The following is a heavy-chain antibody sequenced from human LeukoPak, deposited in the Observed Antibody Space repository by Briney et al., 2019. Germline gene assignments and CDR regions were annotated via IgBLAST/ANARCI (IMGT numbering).Heavy chain of an antibody. CDR2: ICISSSYI. CDR3: ARERGSIAAAGTPYFDY. Sequence: GGSLRLSCAASGFTFSSYSMNWVRQAPGKGLEWVSSICISSSYIYYADSVKGRFTISRDHAKNSLYLQMNSLRAEDTAVYYCARERGSIAAAGTPYFDYWGQGTLVTVSS. J-gene: IGHJ4*02. D-gene: IGHD6-13*01. V-gene: IGHV3-21*01. CDR1: GFTFSSYS.